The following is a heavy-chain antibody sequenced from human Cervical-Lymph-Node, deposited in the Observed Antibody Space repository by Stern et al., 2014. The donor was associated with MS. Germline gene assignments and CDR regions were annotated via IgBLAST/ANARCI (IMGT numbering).Heavy chain of an antibody. J-gene: IGHJ4*02. Sequence: QVQLVQSGAEVKKPGASVKVSCKASGYTFSGYYMHWVRQAPGQGLEWLGWINPNTGGTNYAQKFQDRVTLTTDTSITTVYMELSRLRSDDTAVYYCAKLSHGSGRDSWGQGTLVTVSS. D-gene: IGHD3-10*01. CDR2: INPNTGGT. CDR3: AKLSHGSGRDS. V-gene: IGHV1-2*02. CDR1: GYTFSGYY.